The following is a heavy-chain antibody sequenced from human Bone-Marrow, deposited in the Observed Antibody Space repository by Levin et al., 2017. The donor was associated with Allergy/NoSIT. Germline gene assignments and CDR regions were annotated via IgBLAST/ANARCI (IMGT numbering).Heavy chain of an antibody. CDR1: GYTFTGYY. V-gene: IGHV1-2*02. CDR2: INPKSGDT. CDR3: ARAFRSSWYFFDY. D-gene: IGHD6-13*01. J-gene: IGHJ4*02. Sequence: ASVKVSCKASGYTFTGYYIHWVRQAPGQGLEWMGYINPKSGDTNSPQKFQGRVTMTRDTSIGTAYMELSRLRSDDTAFYYCARAFRSSWYFFDYWGQGTLVTVSS.